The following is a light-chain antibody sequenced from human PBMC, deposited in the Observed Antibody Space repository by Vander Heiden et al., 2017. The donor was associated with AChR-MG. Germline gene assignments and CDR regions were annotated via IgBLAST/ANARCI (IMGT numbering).Light chain of an antibody. V-gene: IGLV2-14*01. J-gene: IGLJ2*01. CDR2: DVS. CDR1: SSDVGGYNY. Sequence: QSALTQPASVSGSPGPSITISCTGTSSDVGGYNYVYWYQQHPGKAPKLMIYDVSNRPSGVSNRFSGSKSGNTASLTISGLQAEDEADYYCSSYTSSSTPVVFGGGTKLTVL. CDR3: SSYTSSSTPVV.